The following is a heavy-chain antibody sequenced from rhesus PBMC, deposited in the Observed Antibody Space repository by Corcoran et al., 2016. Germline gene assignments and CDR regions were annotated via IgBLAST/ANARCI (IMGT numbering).Heavy chain of an antibody. V-gene: IGHV4-147*01. CDR1: GSSISSHF. J-gene: IGHJ4*01. CDR2: IFGGRGST. Sequence: QVQLPDSGPGLLTPSAPLSLTCAFSGSSISSHFWPWIPPPPGAALGWLGYIFGGRGSTRYNPSLKSRVTISKDTSKNQFSLKLSSVTAADTAVYYCARSRFGDTVGTVNFYLDYWGQGVLVTVSS. D-gene: IGHD5-42*01. CDR3: ARSRFGDTVGTVNFYLDY.